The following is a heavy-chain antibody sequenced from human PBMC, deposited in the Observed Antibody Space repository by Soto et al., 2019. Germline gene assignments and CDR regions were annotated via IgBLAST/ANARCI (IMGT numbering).Heavy chain of an antibody. CDR2: INHSGST. D-gene: IGHD3-22*01. CDR3: ARGRNYYDSSGYYYPDAFDI. J-gene: IGHJ3*02. Sequence: SETLSLTCAVYGGSFSGYYWSWIRQPPGKGLEWIGEINHSGSTNYNPSLKSRVTISVDTSKNQFSLKLSSVTAADTAVYYCARGRNYYDSSGYYYPDAFDIWGQGTMVTVSS. CDR1: GGSFSGYY. V-gene: IGHV4-34*01.